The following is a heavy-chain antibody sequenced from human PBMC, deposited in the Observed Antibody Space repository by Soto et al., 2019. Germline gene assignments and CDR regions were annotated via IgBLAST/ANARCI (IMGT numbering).Heavy chain of an antibody. CDR2: IYYSGGT. J-gene: IGHJ6*03. CDR1: GGSISSYY. V-gene: IGHV4-59*08. D-gene: IGHD6-6*01. Sequence: SETLSLTCTVSGGSISSYYWSWIRQPPGKGLEWIGYIYYSGGTNYNPSLKSRVTISVDTSKNQFSLKLSSVTAADTAVYYCARGTSIAARPLQPHYYYYYMDVWGKGTTVTVSS. CDR3: ARGTSIAARPLQPHYYYYYMDV.